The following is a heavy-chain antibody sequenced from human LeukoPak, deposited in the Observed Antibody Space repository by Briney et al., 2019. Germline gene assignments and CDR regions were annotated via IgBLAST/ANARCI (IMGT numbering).Heavy chain of an antibody. Sequence: ASVKVSCKASGYTFTGYYMHWVRQAPGQGLEWMGWINPNSGGTNYAQKFQGRVTMTRDTSISTAYMELSRLRSDDTAVYYCAREGIVVVPAARNWFDPWGQGTLVTVSS. V-gene: IGHV1-2*02. D-gene: IGHD2-2*01. CDR2: INPNSGGT. CDR3: AREGIVVVPAARNWFDP. CDR1: GYTFTGYY. J-gene: IGHJ5*02.